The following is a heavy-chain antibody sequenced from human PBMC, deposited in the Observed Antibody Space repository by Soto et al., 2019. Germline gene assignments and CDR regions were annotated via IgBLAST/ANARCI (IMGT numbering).Heavy chain of an antibody. CDR1: GFSYKSYA. J-gene: IGHJ4*02. Sequence: GGSLRLSCAASGFSYKSYALSWVRQAPGKGLEWVSSISVGGGDTSYADSVRGRFTISRDNSKNTLYLLMNSLRADDAAVYYCVRSFTWYSEADYWGQGTLVTVSS. CDR3: VRSFTWYSEADY. CDR2: ISVGGGDT. V-gene: IGHV3-23*01. D-gene: IGHD6-13*01.